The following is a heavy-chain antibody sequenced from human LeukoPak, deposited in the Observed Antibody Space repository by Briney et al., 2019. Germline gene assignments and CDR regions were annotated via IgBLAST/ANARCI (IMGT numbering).Heavy chain of an antibody. J-gene: IGHJ3*02. Sequence: SETLSLTCTVSGGSISGDHWNWIRQPPGKGLEWIGYIYYSGSTNYNPSLKSRVTISIDTSKNQFSLKLTYVTAADTAVYYCARRNDFGIWGQGTMVIVSS. CDR2: IYYSGST. V-gene: IGHV4-59*08. CDR1: GGSISGDH. CDR3: ARRNDFGI.